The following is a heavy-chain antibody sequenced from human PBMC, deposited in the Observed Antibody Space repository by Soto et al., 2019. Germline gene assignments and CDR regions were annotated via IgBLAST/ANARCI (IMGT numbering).Heavy chain of an antibody. CDR3: AGFPVNPGRDSRPIFDS. J-gene: IGHJ4*02. Sequence: QVQLQESGPGLVKPSETLSLTCTVSGDSMSSHYWNWVRQTPGKGLEWIGCIYFTGSTIYNPSLESRVTMSVDPSKTQFSLRLSSVTAADTAVYYCAGFPVNPGRDSRPIFDSWGQGNLVTVSS. D-gene: IGHD3-22*01. CDR2: IYFTGST. CDR1: GDSMSSHY. V-gene: IGHV4-59*08.